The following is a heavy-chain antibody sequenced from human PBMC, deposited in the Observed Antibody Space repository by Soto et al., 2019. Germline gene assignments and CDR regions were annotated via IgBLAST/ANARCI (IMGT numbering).Heavy chain of an antibody. CDR1: GGSISSGDYY. CDR3: ARDHYVYDILTGYGYYYDMDV. V-gene: IGHV4-30-4*01. Sequence: QVQLQESGPGLVKPSQTLSLTCTVSGGSISSGDYYWSWIRQPPGKGLEWIGYIYYSGSTYYNPSPERRVTVAVDTSKNHFSLKLSYVTAADTAVYYCARDHYVYDILTGYGYYYDMDVWGQGTTVTVSS. CDR2: IYYSGST. D-gene: IGHD3-9*01. J-gene: IGHJ6*02.